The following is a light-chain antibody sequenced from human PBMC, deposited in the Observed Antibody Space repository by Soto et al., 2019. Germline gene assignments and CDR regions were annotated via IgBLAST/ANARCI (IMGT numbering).Light chain of an antibody. CDR2: EVS. Sequence: QSVLTQSASVSGSPGQSITISCTGTSSDVGGYNYVSWYQQNPGKAPKLMIYEVSNRPSGVSNRFSGSKSGNTASLTISGLKAEDEADYYCSSYTSSNTYVFGTGTKVTVL. J-gene: IGLJ1*01. V-gene: IGLV2-14*01. CDR1: SSDVGGYNY. CDR3: SSYTSSNTYV.